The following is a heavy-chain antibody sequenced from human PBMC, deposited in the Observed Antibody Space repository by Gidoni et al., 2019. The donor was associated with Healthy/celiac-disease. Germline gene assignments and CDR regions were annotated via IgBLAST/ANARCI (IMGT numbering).Heavy chain of an antibody. CDR2: ISGSGGST. CDR3: AKDRGSGWFHFDY. J-gene: IGHJ4*02. V-gene: IGHV3-23*01. D-gene: IGHD6-19*01. CDR1: GFTFSSYA. Sequence: EVQLLESGGGWVQRGGSLRLSCADSGFTFSSYAMSWVRQAPGKGLEWASAISGSGGSTYYADSVKGRFTISRDNSKNTLYLQMNSLRAEDTAVYYCAKDRGSGWFHFDYWGQGTLVTVSS.